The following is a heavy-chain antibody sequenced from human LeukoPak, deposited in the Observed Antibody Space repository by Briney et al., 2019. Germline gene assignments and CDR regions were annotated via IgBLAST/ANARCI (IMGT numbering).Heavy chain of an antibody. D-gene: IGHD6-19*01. V-gene: IGHV4-4*07. CDR1: GDSISSSY. CDR2: IHTSGST. J-gene: IGHJ4*02. Sequence: PSETQSLTCTVSGDSISSSYWGWIRQPAGKGLEWIGRIHTSGSTYYSPSLKSRVTMSVDTSTNQFSLKLSSVTAADTAMYYCARVRLGRGLDYWGQGTLVTVSS. CDR3: ARVRLGRGLDY.